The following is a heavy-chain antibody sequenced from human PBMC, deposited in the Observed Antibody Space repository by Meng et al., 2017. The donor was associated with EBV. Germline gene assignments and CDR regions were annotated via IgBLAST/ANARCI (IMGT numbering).Heavy chain of an antibody. CDR1: GAFIGSSSYY. CDR2: IYYSGST. J-gene: IGHJ5*02. CDR3: ARVVATIFTNWFDP. V-gene: IGHV4-39*07. Sequence: PLHGAAPGLVQPSETLALTCTVSGAFIGSSSYYWGWIRQPPGKGLEWIGSIYYSGSTYYHPSLKSRVTISVDTSKNQFSLKLSSVTAADTAVYYCARVVATIFTNWFDPWGQGTLVTVSS. D-gene: IGHD5-12*01.